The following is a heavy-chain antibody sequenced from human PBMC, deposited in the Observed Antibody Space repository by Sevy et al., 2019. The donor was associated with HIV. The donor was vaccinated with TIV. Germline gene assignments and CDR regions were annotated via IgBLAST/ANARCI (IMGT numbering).Heavy chain of an antibody. CDR1: XXXXTXTNW. CDR2: XSXXXAT. V-gene: IGHV4-4*02. CDR3: AXXLIXXXXXX. J-gene: IGHJ4*02. D-gene: IGHD2-21*01. Sequence: SETLSLTCTVXXXXXTXTNWXSWVRQSPGXGLEWIGEXSXXXATHYSPSFKSRVIISVDKSKNHVSLTLTSLTVADTAXXYXAXXLIXXXXXXWGPGXLVTVSS.